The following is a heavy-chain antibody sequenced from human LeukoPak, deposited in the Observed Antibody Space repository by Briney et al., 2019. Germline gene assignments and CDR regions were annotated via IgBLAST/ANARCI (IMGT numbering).Heavy chain of an antibody. CDR2: VIPIFATA. CDR1: GGTFSNYA. CDR3: ARGIAARYYFDY. J-gene: IGHJ4*02. D-gene: IGHD6-6*01. V-gene: IGHV1-69*01. Sequence: SVKVSCKASGGTFSNYAVSWVRQAPGQGLEWMGGVIPIFATANYAQRFQGRVTITADESTSTAYMELSSLRSEDTAVYYCARGIAARYYFDYWGQGTLVTVSS.